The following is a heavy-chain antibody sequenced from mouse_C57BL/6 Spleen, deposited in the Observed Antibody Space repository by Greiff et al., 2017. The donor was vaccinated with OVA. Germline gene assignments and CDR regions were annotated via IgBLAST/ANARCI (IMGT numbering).Heavy chain of an antibody. CDR2: ISDGGSYT. Sequence: EVHLVESGGGLVKPGGSLKLSCAASGFTFSSYAMSWVRQTPEKRLEWVATISDGGSYTYYPDNVKGRFTISRDNAKNNLYLQMSHLKSEDTAMYYCARQNYGNYEDWFAYWGQGTLVTVSA. CDR1: GFTFSSYA. CDR3: ARQNYGNYEDWFAY. D-gene: IGHD2-1*01. V-gene: IGHV5-4*01. J-gene: IGHJ3*01.